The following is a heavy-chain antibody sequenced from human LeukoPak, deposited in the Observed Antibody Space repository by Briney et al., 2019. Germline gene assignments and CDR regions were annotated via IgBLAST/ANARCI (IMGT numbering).Heavy chain of an antibody. CDR2: ISPYNGNT. CDR3: ARRGQWLAGAGDY. CDR1: GYKFTNYG. V-gene: IGHV1-18*01. D-gene: IGHD6-19*01. Sequence: GAAVKVSCKASGYKFTNYGISWVRQAPGQGLEWMGWISPYNGNTIYAQKFQGRVTMTRDMSTSTVYMELSSLRSEDTAVYYCARRGQWLAGAGDYWGQGTLVTVSS. J-gene: IGHJ4*02.